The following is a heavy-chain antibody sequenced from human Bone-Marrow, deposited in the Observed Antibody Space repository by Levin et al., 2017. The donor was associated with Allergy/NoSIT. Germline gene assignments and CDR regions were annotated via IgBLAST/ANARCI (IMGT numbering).Heavy chain of an antibody. CDR2: IWYDGSNT. CDR1: GFTFSSYA. Sequence: GGSLRLSCAASGFTFSSYAMHWVRQAPGKGLEWVAVIWYDGSNTYYADSVKGRFTISRDNSKNTLYLQMNTLRVEDTAVYCCARDVVPPDLSHGMDVWGQGTTVTVSS. J-gene: IGHJ6*02. D-gene: IGHD2-2*01. CDR3: ARDVVPPDLSHGMDV. V-gene: IGHV3-33*01.